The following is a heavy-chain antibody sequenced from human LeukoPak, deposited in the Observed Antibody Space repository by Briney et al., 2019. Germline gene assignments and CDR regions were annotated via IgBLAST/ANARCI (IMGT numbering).Heavy chain of an antibody. V-gene: IGHV3-33*01. CDR2: IWYDGSNK. D-gene: IGHD1-1*01. Sequence: SGGSLRLSCAASGLTFSSYGMHWVRQAPGKGLEWVAVIWYDGSNKYYADSVKGRFTISRDNSKNTLYLQVSSLRADDTAVYYCARDMGTTRLDLWGQGTLVTVSS. CDR1: GLTFSSYG. CDR3: ARDMGTTRLDL. J-gene: IGHJ5*02.